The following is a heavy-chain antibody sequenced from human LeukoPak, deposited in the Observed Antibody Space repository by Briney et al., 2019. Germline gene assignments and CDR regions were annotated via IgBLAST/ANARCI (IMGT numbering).Heavy chain of an antibody. Sequence: GASVKVSCKASGYTFTSYAVHWVRQAPGQRLEWMGWINAGNGNTKYSQKFQGRVTITRDTSASTAYMELSSLRSEDTAVYYCARVQARYCSSTSCYYGYWGQGTLVTVSS. D-gene: IGHD2-2*01. J-gene: IGHJ4*02. CDR1: GYTFTSYA. CDR2: INAGNGNT. CDR3: ARVQARYCSSTSCYYGY. V-gene: IGHV1-3*01.